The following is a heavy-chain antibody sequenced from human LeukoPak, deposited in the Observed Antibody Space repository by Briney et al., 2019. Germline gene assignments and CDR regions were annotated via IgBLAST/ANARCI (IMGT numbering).Heavy chain of an antibody. Sequence: GGSLRLSCVASGFTFNAFGMHWVRQAPGKGLEWVAFIRYDGNDKYYSGSVKGRFTISRDNSKNTLYLQMNSLRAEDTAVYYCAKDLEQWLASAFDYWGQGTLVTVSS. V-gene: IGHV3-30*02. J-gene: IGHJ4*02. CDR1: GFTFNAFG. CDR2: IRYDGNDK. D-gene: IGHD6-19*01. CDR3: AKDLEQWLASAFDY.